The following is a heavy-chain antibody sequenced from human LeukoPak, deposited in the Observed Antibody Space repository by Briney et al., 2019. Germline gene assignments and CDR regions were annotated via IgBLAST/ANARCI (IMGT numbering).Heavy chain of an antibody. CDR1: GYSFTAYY. Sequence: ASVKVSCKASGYSFTAYYIHWVRQAAGQGVEWMGWMNPKSPGTNYAQKFQGRVTMTRDTSISTAYMELSSLTSDDSAVYYCARDPAQSYYTDVWGIGTTVTVSS. CDR2: MNPKSPGT. CDR3: ARDPAQSYYTDV. V-gene: IGHV1-2*02. J-gene: IGHJ6*03.